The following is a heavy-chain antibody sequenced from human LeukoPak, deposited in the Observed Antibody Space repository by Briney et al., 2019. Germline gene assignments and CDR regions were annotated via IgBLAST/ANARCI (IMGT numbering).Heavy chain of an antibody. CDR3: ATVRLSRWPGWNYRPWFDP. Sequence: ASVKVSCKVSGYTLTELSMHWVRQAPGKGLEWMGGFDPEDGETIYAQKFQGRVTMTEDTSTDTAYMELSSLRSEDTAVYYCATVRLSRWPGWNYRPWFDPWGQGTLVTVSS. J-gene: IGHJ5*02. D-gene: IGHD1-7*01. CDR1: GYTLTELS. V-gene: IGHV1-24*01. CDR2: FDPEDGET.